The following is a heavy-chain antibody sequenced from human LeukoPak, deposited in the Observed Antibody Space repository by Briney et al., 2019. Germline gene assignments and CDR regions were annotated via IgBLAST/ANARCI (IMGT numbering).Heavy chain of an antibody. Sequence: GGSLRLSCAASGFTFSSYGMHWIRQAPGKGLEWVAVIWYDGSNKYYADSVKGRFTISRDNSKNTLYLQMNSLRAEDTAVYYCAREAGAHYYYYYMDVWGKGTTVTVSS. CDR3: AREAGAHYYYYYMDV. V-gene: IGHV3-33*01. CDR1: GFTFSSYG. CDR2: IWYDGSNK. J-gene: IGHJ6*03. D-gene: IGHD3-10*01.